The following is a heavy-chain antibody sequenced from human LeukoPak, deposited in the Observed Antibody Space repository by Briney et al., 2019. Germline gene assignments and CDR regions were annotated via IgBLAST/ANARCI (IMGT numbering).Heavy chain of an antibody. CDR1: GSRFTNNW. J-gene: IGHJ6*03. D-gene: IGHD3-10*01. CDR2: IYPGDSDT. V-gene: IGHV5-51*01. Sequence: GESLKISCQGSGSRFTNNWIGWVRQMPGKGLEWIGTIYPGDSDTRYSLSFQGPVTISAHTSITTAYLRWRSLQASYPAMYYGARLASGSYYYCYYYMDVWGKGTTVTVSS. CDR3: ARLASGSYYYCYYYMDV.